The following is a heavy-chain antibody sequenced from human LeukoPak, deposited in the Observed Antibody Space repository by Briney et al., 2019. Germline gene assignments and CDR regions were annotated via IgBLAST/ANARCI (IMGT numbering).Heavy chain of an antibody. CDR2: MYYGGST. V-gene: IGHV4-59*08. CDR1: GGSLSSFY. CDR3: ARLFPFYGNARYGLDV. D-gene: IGHD4-17*01. J-gene: IGHJ6*02. Sequence: SETLSLTCTVSGGSLSSFYWSWIRQPPGKGLEWIGYMYYGGSTNYNPSLKSRVTMSVDTSRNQFSLKLRSVTAADTAVYYCARLFPFYGNARYGLDVWGPGTPVTVSS.